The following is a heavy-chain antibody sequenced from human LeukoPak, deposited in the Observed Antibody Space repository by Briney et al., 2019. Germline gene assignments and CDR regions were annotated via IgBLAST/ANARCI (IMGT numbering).Heavy chain of an antibody. CDR2: INGSGGST. D-gene: IGHD1-7*01. J-gene: IGHJ4*02. CDR3: ASRRPMEL. Sequence: GGSLRLSCAASGFTFSSYAMSWVRQAPGKGLEWVSDINGSGGSTYYADSVKGRFTISRDNAKNSLYLQMNSLRAEDTAVYYCASRRPMELWGQGTLVTVSS. V-gene: IGHV3-23*01. CDR1: GFTFSSYA.